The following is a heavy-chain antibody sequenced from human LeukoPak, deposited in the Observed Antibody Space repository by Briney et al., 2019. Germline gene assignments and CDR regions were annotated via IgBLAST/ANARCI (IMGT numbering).Heavy chain of an antibody. D-gene: IGHD3-10*01. V-gene: IGHV1-46*01. CDR2: INPSGGRT. J-gene: IGHJ3*02. Sequence: ASVKVSCKASGYTFTSYYMHWVRQAPGQGLEWMGIINPSGGRTSYAQKFQGRVTMTRDMSISTAYMELSRLRSDDTAVYYCARNLWFGESSDAFDIWGQGTMVTVSS. CDR3: ARNLWFGESSDAFDI. CDR1: GYTFTSYY.